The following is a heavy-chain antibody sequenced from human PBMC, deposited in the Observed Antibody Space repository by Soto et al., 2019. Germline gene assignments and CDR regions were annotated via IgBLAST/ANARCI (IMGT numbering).Heavy chain of an antibody. Sequence: QVQLVQSGAEVKKPGASVKVSCKASGYTFTSYDINWVRQATGQGLEWMGWMNPHSGNTGYAQKFQGRVTMTRNTSRSTDYMEFSSVRSEDKAVYYCAWCDYPRTILKVSYMDVWGKGTTVTVSS. J-gene: IGHJ6*03. V-gene: IGHV1-8*01. D-gene: IGHD4-17*01. CDR3: AWCDYPRTILKVSYMDV. CDR1: GYTFTSYD. CDR2: MNPHSGNT.